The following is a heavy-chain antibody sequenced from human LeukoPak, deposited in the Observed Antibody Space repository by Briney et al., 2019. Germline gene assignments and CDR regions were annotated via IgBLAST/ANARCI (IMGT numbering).Heavy chain of an antibody. CDR3: AISGAYCSSTSCTSGTGWFDP. J-gene: IGHJ5*02. D-gene: IGHD2-2*01. V-gene: IGHV1-46*01. CDR2: INPSGGST. Sequence: ASVKVSCKASGYTFTSYYMHWVRQAPGQGLEWMGIINPSGGSTSYAQRFQGRVTMTRDMSTSTVYMELSSLRSEDTAVYYCAISGAYCSSTSCTSGTGWFDPWGQGTLVTVSS. CDR1: GYTFTSYY.